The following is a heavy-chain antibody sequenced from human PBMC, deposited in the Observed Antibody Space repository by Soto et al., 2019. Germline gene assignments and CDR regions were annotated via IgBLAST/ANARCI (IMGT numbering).Heavy chain of an antibody. J-gene: IGHJ6*02. CDR2: IIPFIGTA. CDR1: GGKFSRYA. D-gene: IGHD4-4*01. CDR3: ARVVMTTVPATYYSGMDV. V-gene: IGHV1-69*11. Sequence: AVKVSFKVSGGKFSRYASSWVRKATREGREWMGRIIPFIGTANYAQKFQGRVTITADESTSTAYMELTSLRSEDTAVYYCARVVMTTVPATYYSGMDVWGQGTTVTVSS.